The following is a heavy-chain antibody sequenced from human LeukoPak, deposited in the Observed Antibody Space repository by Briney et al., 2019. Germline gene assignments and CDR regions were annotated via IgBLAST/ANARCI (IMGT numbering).Heavy chain of an antibody. CDR1: GCTISSYY. D-gene: IGHD2-2*01. CDR2: IYYSGST. CDR3: GRVIGYCSSASCFGFFDY. J-gene: IGHJ4*02. V-gene: IGHV4-59*08. Sequence: SETLSLTCTVSGCTISSYYWSWIRQPPGKGLEWVGYIYYSGSTNYNPSIMSGGTTSVDKSKNQPPLQLSNVPAADTADDYFGRVIGYCSSASCFGFFDYWGQGTLVTVSS.